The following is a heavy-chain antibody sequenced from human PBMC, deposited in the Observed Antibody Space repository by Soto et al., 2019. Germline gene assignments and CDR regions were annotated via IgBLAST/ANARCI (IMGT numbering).Heavy chain of an antibody. V-gene: IGHV3-23*01. CDR2: ISHSGGTS. Sequence: EVQLLESGGGSVQPGGSLRLSCAASGFTFSNYAMHWVRRPPGKGLEWVSSISHSGGTSYYADSVKGRFSISRDSLVNTLYLQMNSLRAEDTAVYYCAKGRGRNWNFDYWGQGTLVSVSP. J-gene: IGHJ4*02. CDR3: AKGRGRNWNFDY. CDR1: GFTFSNYA. D-gene: IGHD1-1*01.